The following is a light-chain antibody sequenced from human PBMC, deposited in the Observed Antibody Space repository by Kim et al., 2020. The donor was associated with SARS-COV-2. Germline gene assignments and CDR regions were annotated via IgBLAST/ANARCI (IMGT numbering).Light chain of an antibody. J-gene: IGLJ1*01. V-gene: IGLV3-19*01. CDR1: SLRKSY. CDR3: CSRDSTAKDYV. CDR2: DEN. Sequence: SSELTQDPTVSVALGQTVRITCQGDSLRKSYASWYQQKPGQAPILVMSDENNRPSGIPDRLSGSSSGSTASLTITGAQAEDEADYYCCSRDSTAKDYVFGTGTKVTVL.